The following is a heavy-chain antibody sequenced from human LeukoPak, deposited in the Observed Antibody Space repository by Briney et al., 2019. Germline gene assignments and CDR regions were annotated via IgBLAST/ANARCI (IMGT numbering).Heavy chain of an antibody. D-gene: IGHD4-11*01. CDR2: ISYDGSNK. CDR3: AKEGNYGYYFDY. V-gene: IGHV3-30*18. Sequence: PGGSLRLSCAASGFTFSSYGMHWVRQAPGKGLEWVAVISYDGSNKYYADSVKGRFTISRDNSKNTLYLQMNSLRAEDTAVYYCAKEGNYGYYFDYWGQGTLVTVSS. J-gene: IGHJ4*02. CDR1: GFTFSSYG.